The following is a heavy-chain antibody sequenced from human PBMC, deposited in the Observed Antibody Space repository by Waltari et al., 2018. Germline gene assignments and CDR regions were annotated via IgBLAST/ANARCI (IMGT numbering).Heavy chain of an antibody. CDR2: INHSGST. V-gene: IGHV4-34*01. Sequence: QVQLQQWGAGLLKPSETLSLTCAVYGGSFSGYYWSWIRQPPGKGLEWIGEINHSGSTNYNPSLKSRVTISVDTSKNQFSLKLSSVTAADTAVYYCARARGYDYVWGSYRGGYFDYWGQGTLVIVSS. J-gene: IGHJ4*02. CDR1: GGSFSGYY. D-gene: IGHD3-16*02. CDR3: ARARGYDYVWGSYRGGYFDY.